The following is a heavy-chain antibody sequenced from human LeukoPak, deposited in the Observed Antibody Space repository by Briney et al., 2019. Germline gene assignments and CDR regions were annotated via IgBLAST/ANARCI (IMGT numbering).Heavy chain of an antibody. CDR1: GFTFSDYG. CDR3: TRGLMGYSGYDDY. D-gene: IGHD5-12*01. J-gene: IGHJ4*02. CDR2: IRSRTYGGTT. V-gene: IGHV3-49*04. Sequence: GGSLRLSCAASGFTFSDYGMHWVRRAPGQGLEWVGFIRSRTYGGTTEYAASVKGRFSISRDDSKSIANLQMNSLKTEDTAVYYCTRGLMGYSGYDDYWGRGTLVTVSS.